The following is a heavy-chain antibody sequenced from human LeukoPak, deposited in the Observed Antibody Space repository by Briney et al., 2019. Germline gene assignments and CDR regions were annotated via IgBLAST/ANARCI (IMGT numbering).Heavy chain of an antibody. CDR1: GFTFSSYS. J-gene: IGHJ3*02. CDR3: ARSGAGYDEAPFDI. Sequence: GGSLRLSCAVSGFTFSSYSMNWVRQAPGKGLEWVSSITSSSSYIYYADSLKGRFTISRNNAKNSLYLQMNSLRAEDTAVYYCARSGAGYDEAPFDIWGQGTIVTVSS. CDR2: ITSSSSYI. V-gene: IGHV3-21*01. D-gene: IGHD2-2*01.